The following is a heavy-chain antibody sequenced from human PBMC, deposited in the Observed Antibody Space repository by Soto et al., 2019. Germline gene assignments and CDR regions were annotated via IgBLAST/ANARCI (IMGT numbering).Heavy chain of an antibody. V-gene: IGHV4-34*01. Sequence: SETQSLTCAVYGGTFRGYDWSWIRQPPGKGLEWIGEINHSGSTNYNPSLKSRVTISVDTSKNQFSLKLSSVTAADTAVYYCARGMRAIFGVVMSFDYWGQGTLVTVSS. CDR2: INHSGST. CDR1: GGTFRGYD. D-gene: IGHD3-3*01. CDR3: ARGMRAIFGVVMSFDY. J-gene: IGHJ4*02.